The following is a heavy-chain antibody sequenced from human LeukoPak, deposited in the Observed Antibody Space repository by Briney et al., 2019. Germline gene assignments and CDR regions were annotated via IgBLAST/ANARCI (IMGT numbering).Heavy chain of an antibody. CDR2: ISTSSSYI. J-gene: IGHJ4*02. CDR3: ARNRGDPSYFDY. D-gene: IGHD4-17*01. CDR1: GFTFNGYS. V-gene: IGHV3-21*01. Sequence: GGSLRLSCTASGFTFNGYSMNWVRKAPGKGLEWVSSISTSSSYIYYADSVKGRFTISRNNPKNSLYLQMNSLRAEDTAVHYCARNRGDPSYFDYWGQGTLVTVSS.